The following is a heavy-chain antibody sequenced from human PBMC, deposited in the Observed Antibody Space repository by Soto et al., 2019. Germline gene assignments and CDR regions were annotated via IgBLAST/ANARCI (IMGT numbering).Heavy chain of an antibody. Sequence: QVQLQQWGAGLLKPSETLSLTCAVYGGSFSGYQWTWIRQTQGKGLEWIGEINDSGNINYNPSLKSRVTIFADTAKKHISLKLSSVTAAATAVYYCERCVILWFGELSRRVGYCDYMDVWGKGTTVTVSS. CDR1: GGSFSGYQ. J-gene: IGHJ6*03. D-gene: IGHD3-10*01. CDR2: INDSGNI. CDR3: ERCVILWFGELSRRVGYCDYMDV. V-gene: IGHV4-34*01.